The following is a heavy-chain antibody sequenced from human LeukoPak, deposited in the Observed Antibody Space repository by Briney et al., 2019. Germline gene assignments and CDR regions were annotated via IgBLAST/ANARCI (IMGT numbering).Heavy chain of an antibody. V-gene: IGHV3-21*01. D-gene: IGHD3-10*01. CDR2: ISSSSSYI. Sequence: GGSLRLSCAASGFTFSSYSMNWVRQAPGKGLEWVSSISSSSSYIYYADSVKGRFTISRDNAKNSRYLQMNSLRAEDTAVYYCARDAYYGSGSYDYWGQGTLVTVSS. J-gene: IGHJ4*02. CDR3: ARDAYYGSGSYDY. CDR1: GFTFSSYS.